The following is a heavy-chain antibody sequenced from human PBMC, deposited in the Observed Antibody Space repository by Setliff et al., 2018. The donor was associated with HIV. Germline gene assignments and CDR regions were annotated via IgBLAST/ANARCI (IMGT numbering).Heavy chain of an antibody. J-gene: IGHJ4*02. V-gene: IGHV3-15*01. D-gene: IGHD1-26*01. Sequence: GGSLRLSCVASGFTFSTYGMHWVRQAPGKGLEWVGRIKSKTDGGTTDYAAPVKGRFTISRDDSKNTLYLQMNSLKTEDTAVYYCTTDLGGSYHGWNYWGQGTLVTVSS. CDR3: TTDLGGSYHGWNY. CDR1: GFTFSTYG. CDR2: IKSKTDGGTT.